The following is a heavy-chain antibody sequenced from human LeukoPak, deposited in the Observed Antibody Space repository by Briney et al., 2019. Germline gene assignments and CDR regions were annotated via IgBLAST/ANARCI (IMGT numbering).Heavy chain of an antibody. Sequence: GGSLRLSCAASGLTFSSYWMSWVRQAPGRGPEWVTFISSDGSNEYYADSVKGRFTISRDNSKKMVYVQMNSLRAEDTAVYYCAKEGEAGYSGGFDHWGQGTLVTVSS. CDR3: AKEGEAGYSGGFDH. V-gene: IGHV3-30*18. CDR2: ISSDGSNE. CDR1: GLTFSSYW. J-gene: IGHJ4*02. D-gene: IGHD3-9*01.